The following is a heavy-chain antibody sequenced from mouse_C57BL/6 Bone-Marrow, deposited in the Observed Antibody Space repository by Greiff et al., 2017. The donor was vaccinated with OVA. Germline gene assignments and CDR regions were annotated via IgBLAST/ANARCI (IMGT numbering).Heavy chain of an antibody. CDR2: IYPRSGNT. J-gene: IGHJ2*01. V-gene: IGHV1-81*01. CDR3: ARSLITTVVALRY. D-gene: IGHD1-1*01. Sequence: VKLMESGAELARPGASVKLSCKASGYTFTSYGISWVKQRTGQGLEWIGEIYPRSGNTYYNEKFKGKATLTADKSSSTAYMELRSLTSEDSAVYFCARSLITTVVALRYWGQGTTLTVSS. CDR1: GYTFTSYG.